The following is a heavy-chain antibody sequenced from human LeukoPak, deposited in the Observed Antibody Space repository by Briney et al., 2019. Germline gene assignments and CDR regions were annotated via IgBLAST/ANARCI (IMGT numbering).Heavy chain of an antibody. Sequence: GGSLRLSCAASGFTFSSYSMNWVRQAPGKGLEWVSYISSSSSTIYYADSVKGRFTISRDNAKNSLYLQMNSLRAEDTAVYYCARAASIAARGGWYFDLWGRGTLVTVSS. D-gene: IGHD6-6*01. CDR2: ISSSSSTI. CDR1: GFTFSSYS. V-gene: IGHV3-48*01. J-gene: IGHJ2*01. CDR3: ARAASIAARGGWYFDL.